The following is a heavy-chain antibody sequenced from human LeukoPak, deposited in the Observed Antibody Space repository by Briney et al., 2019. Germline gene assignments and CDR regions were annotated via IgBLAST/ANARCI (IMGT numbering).Heavy chain of an antibody. CDR3: ARSNIATRRGDNWFDA. D-gene: IGHD6-6*01. Sequence: ASVWVSCKASGYTFTGYYMHWVRQAPGQGLEWVGWIHPYSGGTNYAQKFQGRVTLTRDTSITTAYMELKRLRSDDTAVYYCARSNIATRRGDNWFDAWGQRTMHTVSS. J-gene: IGHJ5*02. CDR1: GYTFTGYY. V-gene: IGHV1-2*02. CDR2: IHPYSGGT.